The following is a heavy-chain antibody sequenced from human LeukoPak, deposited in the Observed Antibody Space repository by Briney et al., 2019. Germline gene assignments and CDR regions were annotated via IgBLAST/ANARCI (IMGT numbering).Heavy chain of an antibody. CDR3: ARCGRGGDCYPTIPFRYYYYGMDV. CDR1: GGTFSSYA. Sequence: GASVKVSCKASGGTFSSYAISWVRQAPGQGLEWMGRIIPILGIANYAQKFQGRVTITADKSTSTAYMELSSLRSEDTAVYYCARCGRGGDCYPTIPFRYYYYGMDVWGQGTTVTVSS. J-gene: IGHJ6*02. V-gene: IGHV1-69*04. D-gene: IGHD2-21*02. CDR2: IIPILGIA.